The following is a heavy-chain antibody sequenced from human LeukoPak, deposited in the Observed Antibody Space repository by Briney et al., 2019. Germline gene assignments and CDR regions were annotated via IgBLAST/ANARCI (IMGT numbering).Heavy chain of an antibody. D-gene: IGHD6-13*01. CDR3: ARDSSNSGWYDY. CDR2: INPSGGST. CDR1: GYTFTSYH. V-gene: IGHV1-46*01. Sequence: ASVRVSCKASGYTFTSYHMHWVRQAPGQGLEWMGIINPSGGSTSYAQKFQGRVTMTRDTSTSTVYMELSSLRSEDTAVYYCARDSSNSGWYDYWGQGTLVTVSS. J-gene: IGHJ4*02.